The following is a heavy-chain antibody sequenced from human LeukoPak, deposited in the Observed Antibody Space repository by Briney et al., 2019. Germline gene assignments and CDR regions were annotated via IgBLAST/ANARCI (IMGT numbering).Heavy chain of an antibody. CDR2: FDPEDGET. J-gene: IGHJ4*02. Sequence: ASVKVSCKVSGYTLTELSMHWVRQAPGKGLEWMGGFDPEDGETIYAQKFQGRVTMTEDTSTDTAYMEPSSLRSEDTAVYYCAATDIRTGSFDYWGQGTLVTVSS. D-gene: IGHD7-27*01. CDR3: AATDIRTGSFDY. V-gene: IGHV1-24*01. CDR1: GYTLTELS.